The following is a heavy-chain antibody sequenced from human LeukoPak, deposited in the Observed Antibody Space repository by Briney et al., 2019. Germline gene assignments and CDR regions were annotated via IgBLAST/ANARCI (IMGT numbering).Heavy chain of an antibody. Sequence: GASVKVSCKASGYTFTTYYIHWVRQAPGQGLEWMGIISPSGGSTSYAQKFQGRVTMTRDTSTSTVYMELSSLRSEDTAVYYCARGFQVPAAVPSHFDYWGQGTLVTVSS. CDR3: ARGFQVPAAVPSHFDY. V-gene: IGHV1-46*01. D-gene: IGHD2-2*01. CDR1: GYTFTTYY. CDR2: ISPSGGST. J-gene: IGHJ4*02.